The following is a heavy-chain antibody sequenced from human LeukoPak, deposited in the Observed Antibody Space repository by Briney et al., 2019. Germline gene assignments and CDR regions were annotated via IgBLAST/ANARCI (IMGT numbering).Heavy chain of an antibody. D-gene: IGHD6-13*01. V-gene: IGHV3-21*01. CDR3: ARERVVAAAVPFDY. J-gene: IGHJ4*02. CDR1: GFTFSSYS. Sequence: GGSLRLSCAASGFTFSSYSMNWVRQAPGKGLEWVSSISSSSSYIYYADSVKGRCTISRANAKNSLYLQMNSLRAEDTAVYYCARERVVAAAVPFDYWGQGTLVTVFS. CDR2: ISSSSSYI.